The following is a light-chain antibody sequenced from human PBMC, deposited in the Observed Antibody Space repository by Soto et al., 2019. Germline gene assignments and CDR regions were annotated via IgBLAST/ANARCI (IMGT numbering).Light chain of an antibody. CDR3: SSYTTSSTYV. J-gene: IGLJ1*01. CDR1: ISDVGGYDY. V-gene: IGLV2-14*01. Sequence: QSVLTQPASVSGSPGQSITISCTGTISDVGGYDYVSWYQQHPGKAPKLMIYDASNRPSGVSNRFSGPKSGNTASLTISGLQADDEADYYCSSYTTSSTYVFGTGTKVTVL. CDR2: DAS.